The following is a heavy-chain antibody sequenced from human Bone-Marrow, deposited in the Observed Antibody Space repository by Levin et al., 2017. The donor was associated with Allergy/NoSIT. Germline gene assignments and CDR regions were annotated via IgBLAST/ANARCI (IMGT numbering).Heavy chain of an antibody. J-gene: IGHJ2*01. CDR3: ARGSRDPLTGYSNWYFDL. Sequence: SETLSLTCTVSGDSITSYYWSWIRQAPGKGLEWVGYFHHSGATNHNRSLKSRVTMSVDTSKNQFSLRLNSMTATDTAVYYCARGSRDPLTGYSNWYFDLWGRGTLVTVSS. V-gene: IGHV4-59*01. CDR1: GDSITSYY. CDR2: FHHSGAT. D-gene: IGHD3-9*01.